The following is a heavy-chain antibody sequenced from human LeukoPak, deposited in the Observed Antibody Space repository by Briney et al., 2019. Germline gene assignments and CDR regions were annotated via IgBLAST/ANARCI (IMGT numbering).Heavy chain of an antibody. D-gene: IGHD3-3*01. V-gene: IGHV1-69*06. CDR1: GGTFSSYT. J-gene: IGHJ3*02. Sequence: GASVKVSCKASGGTFSSYTISWVRQAPGQGLEWMGGIIPIFGTANYAQKFQGRVTITADKSTSTAYMELSSLRSEDTAVYYCARGAITIFETDAFDIWGQGTMVTVSS. CDR2: IIPIFGTA. CDR3: ARGAITIFETDAFDI.